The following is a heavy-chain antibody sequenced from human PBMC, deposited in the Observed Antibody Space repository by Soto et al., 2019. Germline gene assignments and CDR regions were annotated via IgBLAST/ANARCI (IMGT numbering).Heavy chain of an antibody. CDR2: IWYDGSNK. CDR3: ARDEVALRYFDWLRSKYYYYMDV. V-gene: IGHV3-33*01. CDR1: GFTFSSYG. J-gene: IGHJ6*03. D-gene: IGHD3-9*01. Sequence: QVQLVESGGGVVQPGRSLRLSCAASGFTFSSYGMHWVRQAPGKGLEWVAVIWYDGSNKYYADSVKGRFTISRDNSKNTLYLQMNSLRAEDTAVYYCARDEVALRYFDWLRSKYYYYMDVWGKGTTVTVSS.